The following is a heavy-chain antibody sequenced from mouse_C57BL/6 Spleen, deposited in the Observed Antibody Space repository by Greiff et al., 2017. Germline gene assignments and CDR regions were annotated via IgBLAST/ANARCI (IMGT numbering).Heavy chain of an antibody. D-gene: IGHD1-1*01. V-gene: IGHV1-61*01. J-gene: IGHJ3*01. CDR2: IYPSDSET. CDR3: ARSGYYGSRAWFAY. CDR1: GYTFTSYW. Sequence: VQLQQPGAELVRPGSSVKLSCKASGYTFTSYWMDWVKQRPGQGLEWIGNIYPSDSETHYNQKFKDKATLTVDKSSSTAYMQLSSLTSEDSAVYYCARSGYYGSRAWFAYWGQGTLVTVSA.